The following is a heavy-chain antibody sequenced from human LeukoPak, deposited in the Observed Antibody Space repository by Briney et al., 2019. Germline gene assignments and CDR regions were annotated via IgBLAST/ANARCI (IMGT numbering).Heavy chain of an antibody. J-gene: IGHJ4*02. CDR3: TRDRPDHYGSGSSIYLDY. V-gene: IGHV3-49*04. CDR2: IRSNAYGGTT. CDR1: GFTFGDYA. Sequence: AGGSLRLSCAASGFTFGDYAVSWVRQAPGKGLEWVGFIRSNAYGGTTEYAASVKGRFTISRDDSESIAYLQMNSLKTEDTAVYYCTRDRPDHYGSGSSIYLDYWGQGTLVTVSS. D-gene: IGHD3-10*01.